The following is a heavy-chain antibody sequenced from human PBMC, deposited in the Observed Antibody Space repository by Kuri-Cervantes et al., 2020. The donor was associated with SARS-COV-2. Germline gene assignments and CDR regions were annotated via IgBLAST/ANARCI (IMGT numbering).Heavy chain of an antibody. CDR2: ISGSGGST. Sequence: GESLKISCAASGFTFSSYAMSWVRQAPGKGLEWVSAISGSGGSTYYADSMKGRFTISRDNSKNTLYLQMNSLRAEDTAVYYCAKVINSGSWFDPWGQGTLVTVSS. CDR3: AKVINSGSWFDP. CDR1: GFTFSSYA. V-gene: IGHV3-23*01. D-gene: IGHD6-19*01. J-gene: IGHJ5*02.